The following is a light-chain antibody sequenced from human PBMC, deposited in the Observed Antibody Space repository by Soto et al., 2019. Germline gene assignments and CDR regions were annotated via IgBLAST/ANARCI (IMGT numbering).Light chain of an antibody. Sequence: DIQMTQSPSSLSASVGDRVTITCRASQSINNYLSWYQQKPGKAPNLLIFGASTMQSGVPSRFSGSGSGTDFTLTISSLQPEDFATYYCLQSYRTPLTFAGGTKVDIK. J-gene: IGKJ4*01. CDR1: QSINNY. CDR3: LQSYRTPLT. V-gene: IGKV1-39*01. CDR2: GAS.